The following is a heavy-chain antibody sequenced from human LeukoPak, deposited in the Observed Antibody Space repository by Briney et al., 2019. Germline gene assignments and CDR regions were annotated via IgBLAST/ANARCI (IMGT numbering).Heavy chain of an antibody. V-gene: IGHV4-34*01. D-gene: IGHD5-24*01. Sequence: SETLSLTCAVYGGSFSGYYWSWIRQPPGKGLEWIGEINHSGSTNYNPSLKSRVTISVDTSKNQFSLKLSSVTAADTAVYYCARGRGRWLQFHFDYWGQGTLVTVSS. CDR1: GGSFSGYY. CDR2: INHSGST. CDR3: ARGRGRWLQFHFDY. J-gene: IGHJ4*02.